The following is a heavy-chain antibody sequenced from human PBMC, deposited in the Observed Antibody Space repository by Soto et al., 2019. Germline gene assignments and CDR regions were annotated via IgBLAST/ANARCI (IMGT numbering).Heavy chain of an antibody. D-gene: IGHD4-17*01. V-gene: IGHV4-34*01. CDR1: GGSFSGYY. CDR3: ARAYGGNVFDY. CDR2: INHSGST. J-gene: IGHJ4*02. Sequence: QVQLQQWGAGLLKPSETLSLTCAVYGGSFSGYYWSWIRQPPGKGLEWIGDINHSGSTNYNPSHKSRVTISVDTSKNQFSLQLSSVTAADTAVYFCARAYGGNVFDYWGQGTLVTVSS.